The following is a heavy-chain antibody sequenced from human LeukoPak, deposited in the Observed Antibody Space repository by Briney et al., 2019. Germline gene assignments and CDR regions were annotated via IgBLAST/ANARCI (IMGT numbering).Heavy chain of an antibody. CDR3: ARGGPYYDILTGAFDY. J-gene: IGHJ4*02. CDR1: GYTFTSYG. V-gene: IGHV1-18*01. D-gene: IGHD3-9*01. CDR2: ISAYNGNT. Sequence: ASVKVSCKASGYTFTSYGISWVRQAPGQGLEWMGWISAYNGNTNYAQKLQGRVTMTTDTSTSTAYMELRSLRSDDTAVYYCARGGPYYDILTGAFDYWGQGTLVTVSS.